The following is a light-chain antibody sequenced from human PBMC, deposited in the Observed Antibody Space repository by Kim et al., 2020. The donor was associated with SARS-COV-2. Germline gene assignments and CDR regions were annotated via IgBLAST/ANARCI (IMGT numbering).Light chain of an antibody. CDR2: RNN. Sequence: GQRVTISCSGSSSNIGSNYVYWYQPLPGTAPKLLIYRNNQRPSGVPDRFSGSNSGTSASLAISGLRSEDEADYYCAAWDDSLTGVVFGGGTKLTVL. V-gene: IGLV1-47*01. J-gene: IGLJ2*01. CDR3: AAWDDSLTGVV. CDR1: SSNIGSNY.